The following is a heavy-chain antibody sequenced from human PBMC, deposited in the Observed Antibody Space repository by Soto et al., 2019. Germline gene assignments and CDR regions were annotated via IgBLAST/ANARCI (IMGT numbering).Heavy chain of an antibody. Sequence: GSLRLSCAASGFTFSSYGMHWVRQAPGKGLEWVAVIWYDGSNKYYADSVKGRFTISRDNSKNTLYLQMNSLRAEDTAVYYCARDYEWFGEFPPDYWGQGTLVTVSS. J-gene: IGHJ4*02. CDR3: ARDYEWFGEFPPDY. D-gene: IGHD3-10*01. V-gene: IGHV3-33*01. CDR2: IWYDGSNK. CDR1: GFTFSSYG.